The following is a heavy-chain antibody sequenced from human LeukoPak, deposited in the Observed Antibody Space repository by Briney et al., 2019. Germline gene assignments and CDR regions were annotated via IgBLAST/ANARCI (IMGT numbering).Heavy chain of an antibody. D-gene: IGHD6-19*01. CDR3: ARVGAVAGTSDY. CDR1: GFTLSSYA. CDR2: ISDSGNT. J-gene: IGHJ4*02. Sequence: GGSLRLSCAASGFTLSSYAMSWVRQAPGKGLEWVSAISDSGNTYHADSVKGRFTISRDSSKNTLYLQMSSLRAEDTAVYYCARVGAVAGTSDYWGQGTLVTVSS. V-gene: IGHV3-23*01.